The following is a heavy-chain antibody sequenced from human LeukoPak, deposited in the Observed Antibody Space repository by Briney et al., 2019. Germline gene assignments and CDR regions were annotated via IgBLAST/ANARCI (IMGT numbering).Heavy chain of an antibody. V-gene: IGHV4-38-2*01. Sequence: SETLSLTCGVSGYSISSGFYWGWIRQPPGKGLQWIGSLYYTGSAEHNPSLKSRLTMSMDKSKNQFSLKLNSVTAADTAVYYCARLWSGYNFDYWGQGTLVTVSS. D-gene: IGHD5-24*01. CDR1: GYSISSGFY. CDR3: ARLWSGYNFDY. CDR2: LYYTGSA. J-gene: IGHJ4*02.